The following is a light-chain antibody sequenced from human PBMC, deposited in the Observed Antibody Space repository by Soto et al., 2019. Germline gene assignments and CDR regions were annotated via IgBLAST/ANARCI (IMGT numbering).Light chain of an antibody. CDR1: SSNIGAGYD. J-gene: IGLJ2*01. Sequence: QSVLTQPPSVSGAPGQRVTISCTGSSSNIGAGYDVHWYQQLPGTAPKLLSFSNNNRPSGVPDRFSGSKPGTSASLAITGLQAEDEADYYCQSYDSSLSGYVAFGGGTKLTVL. CDR2: SNN. CDR3: QSYDSSLSGYVA. V-gene: IGLV1-40*01.